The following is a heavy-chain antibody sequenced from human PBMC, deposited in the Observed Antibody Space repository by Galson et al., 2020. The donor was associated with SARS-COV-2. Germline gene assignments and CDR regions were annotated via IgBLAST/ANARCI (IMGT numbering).Heavy chain of an antibody. CDR3: ARMNVYDFWSGAPIRAFDI. D-gene: IGHD3-3*01. CDR1: GFTFSNYD. CDR2: MNLKSGNR. J-gene: IGHJ3*02. V-gene: IGHV1-8*01. Sequence: ASVKVSCKASGFTFSNYDINWVRQATGQGLEWMGWMNLKSGNRGYGQKFQGRVTMTGNTSISTAYMELSSLRSEDTAVYYCARMNVYDFWSGAPIRAFDIWGQGTVVTVSS.